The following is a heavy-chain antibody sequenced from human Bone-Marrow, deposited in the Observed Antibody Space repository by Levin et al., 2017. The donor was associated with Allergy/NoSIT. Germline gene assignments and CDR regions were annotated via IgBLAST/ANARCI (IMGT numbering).Heavy chain of an antibody. Sequence: AGGSLRLSCKGSGYSFTIYWIGWVRQMPGKGLEWMGIIYPSDSDTRYSPSFQGQVTISADNSISTAYLQWSSLEASDTAIYYCARRMYYYDSTGYYFYFDYWGQGTLVTVSS. J-gene: IGHJ4*02. CDR1: GYSFTIYW. V-gene: IGHV5-51*01. CDR2: IYPSDSDT. CDR3: ARRMYYYDSTGYYFYFDY. D-gene: IGHD3-22*01.